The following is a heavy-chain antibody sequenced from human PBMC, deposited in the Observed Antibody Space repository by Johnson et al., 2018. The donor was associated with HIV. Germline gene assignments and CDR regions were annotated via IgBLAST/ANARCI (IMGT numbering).Heavy chain of an antibody. Sequence: VQLVESGGGLVQPGGSLRLSCAASGFTFSSYAMYWVRQAPGTGLAWVANIKEDGSQKNYVDSVRGRFTIPRDNAKNSLYLQMNSLSAEDTAVYYCAVYYYGSGSRNDAFDIWGQGTMVSVSS. J-gene: IGHJ3*02. CDR2: IKEDGSQK. D-gene: IGHD3-10*01. CDR1: GFTFSSYA. CDR3: AVYYYGSGSRNDAFDI. V-gene: IGHV3-7*01.